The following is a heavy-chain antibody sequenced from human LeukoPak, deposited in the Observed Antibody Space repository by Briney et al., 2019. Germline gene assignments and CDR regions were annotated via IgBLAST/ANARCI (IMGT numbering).Heavy chain of an antibody. J-gene: IGHJ4*02. D-gene: IGHD3-16*02. CDR3: ARGRKSYYDYVWGSYRSY. CDR1: GYTFTSYD. V-gene: IGHV1-8*01. CDR2: MNPNSGNT. Sequence: ASVKVSCKASGYTFTSYDINWVRQATGQGLEWMGWMNPNSGNTGYAQKFQGRVTMTRNTSISTAYMELSSLRSEDTAVYYCARGRKSYYDYVWGSYRSYWGQGTLVTVSS.